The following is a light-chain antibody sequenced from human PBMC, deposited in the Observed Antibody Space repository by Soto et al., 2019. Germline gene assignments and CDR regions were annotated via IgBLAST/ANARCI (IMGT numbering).Light chain of an antibody. CDR1: QSVSSY. J-gene: IGKJ4*01. CDR3: EQRSHWPST. Sequence: EIVLTQSPSTLSLSPGDRATLSCRASQSVSSYLAWYQQKPGQAPRLNIYDASNRAAGIPARFSGSGSGTDFTLTITGLETEDFAVYYCEQRSHWPSTFGGGTKVEIK. V-gene: IGKV3-11*01. CDR2: DAS.